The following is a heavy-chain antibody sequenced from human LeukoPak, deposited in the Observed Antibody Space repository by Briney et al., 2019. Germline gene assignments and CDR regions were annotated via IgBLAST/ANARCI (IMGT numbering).Heavy chain of an antibody. CDR3: ARRGATIGDD. D-gene: IGHD5-12*01. Sequence: TGGSLRLSCAPSGFSFSSSWMHWVRHAPGEGLVWVSRINSDGGRTSYADSVKGRFTISRDNAKNTLNLQMNSLRAEDTAVYDCARRGATIGDDWGQGTLVTVSS. V-gene: IGHV3-74*01. CDR2: INSDGGRT. CDR1: GFSFSSSW. J-gene: IGHJ4*02.